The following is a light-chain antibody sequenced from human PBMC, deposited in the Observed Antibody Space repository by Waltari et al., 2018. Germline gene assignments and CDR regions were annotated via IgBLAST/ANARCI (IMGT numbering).Light chain of an antibody. CDR2: DTS. Sequence: EIVLTQSPGTLSLSPGESATLSCRASQSVSSTKLAWYQQRPGQAPGLLIYDTSSRATGIPDRFSGSGSGTDFTLTIRRLEPEDFALFYCQQYDTSPLTFGGGTKVEIK. V-gene: IGKV3-20*01. CDR1: QSVSSTK. CDR3: QQYDTSPLT. J-gene: IGKJ4*01.